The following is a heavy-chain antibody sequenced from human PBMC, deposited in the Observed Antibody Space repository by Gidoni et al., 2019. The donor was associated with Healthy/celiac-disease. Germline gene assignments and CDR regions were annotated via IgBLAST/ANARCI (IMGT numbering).Heavy chain of an antibody. CDR1: GGSISSYY. J-gene: IGHJ6*02. Sequence: QVQLQESGPGLVKPSETLSLTCTVPGGSISSYYWSWIRQPPGKGLEWIGYIYYSGSTNYNPSLKSRVTISVDTSKNQFSLKLSSVTAADTAVYYCARSSRPVTTGMDVWGQGTTVTVSS. CDR3: ARSSRPVTTGMDV. V-gene: IGHV4-59*01. CDR2: IYYSGST. D-gene: IGHD4-4*01.